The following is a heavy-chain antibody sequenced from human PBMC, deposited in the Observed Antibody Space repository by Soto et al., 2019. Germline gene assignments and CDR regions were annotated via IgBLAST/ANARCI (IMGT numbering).Heavy chain of an antibody. J-gene: IGHJ6*02. D-gene: IGHD2-8*01. CDR2: ISAYNGNT. Sequence: GASVKVSCTASGYTFTSYGISWARQAPGQGLEWMGWISAYNGNTNYAQKLQGRVTMTTDTSTSTAYMELRSLRSDDTAVYYCALGYCTNGVCLFSGMDVWGQGTTVTVS. CDR3: ALGYCTNGVCLFSGMDV. CDR1: GYTFTSYG. V-gene: IGHV1-18*01.